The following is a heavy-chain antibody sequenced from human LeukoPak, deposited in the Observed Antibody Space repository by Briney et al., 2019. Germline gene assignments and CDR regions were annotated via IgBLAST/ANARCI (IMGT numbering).Heavy chain of an antibody. J-gene: IGHJ4*02. CDR2: INHSGYT. Sequence: SETLSLTCAVSGVSFNDYYWSWVRQTPGKGLEWIGEINHSGYTNDSPSLKSRVTLSIDTSRKQFSLNLRSVTVADAGIYYCTRMTTGHDYWGQGTLVTVSS. CDR1: GVSFNDYY. D-gene: IGHD4-17*01. CDR3: TRMTTGHDY. V-gene: IGHV4-34*01.